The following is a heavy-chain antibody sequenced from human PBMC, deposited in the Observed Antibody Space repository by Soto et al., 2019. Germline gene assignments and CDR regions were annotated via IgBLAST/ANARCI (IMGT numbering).Heavy chain of an antibody. V-gene: IGHV4-34*01. D-gene: IGHD3-10*01. CDR1: GGSFSGYY. CDR2: INHSGST. Sequence: SETLSLTCAVYGGSFSGYYWSWIRQPPGKGLEWIGEINHSGSTNYNPSLKSRGTISVDTSKNQVSLKLSSVTAADTAVYYCARHSDYYASRTIPTSRLGSYYMDVWGKGTTVTVSS. J-gene: IGHJ6*03. CDR3: ARHSDYYASRTIPTSRLGSYYMDV.